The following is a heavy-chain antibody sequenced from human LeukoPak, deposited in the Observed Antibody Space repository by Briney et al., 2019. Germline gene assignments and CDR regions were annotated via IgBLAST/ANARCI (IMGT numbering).Heavy chain of an antibody. CDR3: ARGSSRFIAAAGFDL. CDR1: GGSISSYY. V-gene: IGHV4-4*07. Sequence: SETLSLTCTVSGGSISSYYWSWTRQPAGKGLEWIGRIYTSGSTNYNPSLKSRVTMSVDTSKNQFSLKLSSVTAADTAVYYCARGSSRFIAAAGFDLWGRGTLVTVSS. D-gene: IGHD6-13*01. CDR2: IYTSGST. J-gene: IGHJ2*01.